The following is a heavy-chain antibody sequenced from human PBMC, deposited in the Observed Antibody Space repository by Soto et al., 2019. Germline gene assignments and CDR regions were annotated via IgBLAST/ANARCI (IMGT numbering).Heavy chain of an antibody. CDR3: AREDNFGELLGFDY. D-gene: IGHD3-10*01. V-gene: IGHV3-48*03. CDR1: GFTFSSYE. Sequence: PGGSLRLSCAASGFTFSSYEMNWVRQAPGKGLEWVSYISSSGSTIYYADSVKGRFTISRDNAKNSLYLQMNSLRAEDTAVYYCAREDNFGELLGFDYWGQGTLVTVSS. J-gene: IGHJ4*02. CDR2: ISSSGSTI.